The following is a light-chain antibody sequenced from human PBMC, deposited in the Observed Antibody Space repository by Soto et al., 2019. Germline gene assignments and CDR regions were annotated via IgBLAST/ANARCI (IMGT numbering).Light chain of an antibody. J-gene: IGLJ1*01. CDR3: SSYTSSSTYV. Sequence: QSVLTQPASVSGSPGQSITISCTGTSSDVGGYNYVSWYQQHPGKVPKLMIYDVSNRPSGVSNRFSGSKPGNTASLTISGLQAEDEADYYCSSYTSSSTYVFGIGTKVTVL. CDR2: DVS. V-gene: IGLV2-14*03. CDR1: SSDVGGYNY.